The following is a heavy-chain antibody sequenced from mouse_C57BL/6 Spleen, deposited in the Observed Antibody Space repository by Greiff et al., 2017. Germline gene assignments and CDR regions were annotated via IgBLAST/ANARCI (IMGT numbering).Heavy chain of an antibody. CDR3: ARFPDYYVEGTDYFDY. Sequence: VQLQQSGAELVKPGASVKISCKASGYAFSSYWMNWVKQRPGKGLEWIGQIYPGDGDTNYNGKFKGKATLTADKSSSTAYMPLSSLTSEDSAVYFCARFPDYYVEGTDYFDYWGQGTTLTVSS. CDR2: IYPGDGDT. CDR1: GYAFSSYW. J-gene: IGHJ2*01. V-gene: IGHV1-80*01. D-gene: IGHD1-1*01.